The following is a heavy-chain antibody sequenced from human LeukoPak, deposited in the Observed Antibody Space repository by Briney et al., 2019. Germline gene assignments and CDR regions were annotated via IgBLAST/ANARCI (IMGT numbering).Heavy chain of an antibody. Sequence: GGSLRLSCAASGFTFNTLNMNWVRQAPGKGLEWVSSITSGGDYIYYADSVKGRFTTSRDNAKNSLSLQLNSLRVEDTAVYYCARGHYDVLAASYKWTPDYWGQGTLVTVSS. J-gene: IGHJ4*02. D-gene: IGHD3-9*01. V-gene: IGHV3-21*01. CDR1: GFTFNTLN. CDR3: ARGHYDVLAASYKWTPDY. CDR2: ITSGGDYI.